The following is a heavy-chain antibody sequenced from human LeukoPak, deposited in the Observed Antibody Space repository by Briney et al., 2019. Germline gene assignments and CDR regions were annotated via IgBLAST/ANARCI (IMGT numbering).Heavy chain of an antibody. D-gene: IGHD3-3*01. CDR1: GFTFSSYA. V-gene: IGHV3-30-3*01. Sequence: GGSLRLSCAASGFTFSSYAMPWVRQAPGKGLEWVAVISYDGSNKYYADSVKGRFTISRDNSKNTLYLQMNSLRAEDTAVYYCARDLEDSGDYWGQGTLVTVSS. J-gene: IGHJ4*02. CDR3: ARDLEDSGDY. CDR2: ISYDGSNK.